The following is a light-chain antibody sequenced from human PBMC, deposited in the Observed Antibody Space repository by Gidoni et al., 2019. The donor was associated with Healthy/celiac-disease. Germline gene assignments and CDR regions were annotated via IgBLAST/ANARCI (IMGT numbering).Light chain of an antibody. CDR2: DVS. Sequence: QSALTQPRSVSGSPVQPVTISCTGTSSDVGGYNYVSWYQQHPGKAPKLMIYDVSKRPSGVPDRFSGSKSGNTASLTISGLQAEDEADYYCCSYAGSYTFHVVFGGGTKLTVL. V-gene: IGLV2-11*01. CDR3: CSYAGSYTFHVV. CDR1: SSDVGGYNY. J-gene: IGLJ2*01.